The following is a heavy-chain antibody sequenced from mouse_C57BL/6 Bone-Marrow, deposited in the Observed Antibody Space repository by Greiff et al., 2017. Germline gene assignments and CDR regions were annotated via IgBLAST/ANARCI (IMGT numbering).Heavy chain of an antibody. CDR1: GYTFTGYW. Sequence: VQLQQSGAELMKPGASVKLSCKATGYTFTGYWIEWVKQRPGHGLEWIGEILPGSGSTNYNEKFKGKATFTADTSSNTADMQLSSLTTEDSAIYYCARRITTVLGDYWGQGTTLTVSS. V-gene: IGHV1-9*01. CDR2: ILPGSGST. D-gene: IGHD1-1*01. J-gene: IGHJ2*01. CDR3: ARRITTVLGDY.